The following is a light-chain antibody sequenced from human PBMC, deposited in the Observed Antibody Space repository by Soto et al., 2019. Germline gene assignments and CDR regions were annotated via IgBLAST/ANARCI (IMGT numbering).Light chain of an antibody. CDR1: QSVPKNY. CDR3: HQYASAPQT. V-gene: IGKV3-20*01. J-gene: IGKJ1*01. CDR2: GAS. Sequence: EIVLTQSPGTLSLSRGERATLSCRASQSVPKNYLAWYQQEPGQAPRLLIHGASIRATDIPDRFTGGGSGTDFTLTISRLEPEDFAVYYCHQYASAPQTFGQGTKVEIK.